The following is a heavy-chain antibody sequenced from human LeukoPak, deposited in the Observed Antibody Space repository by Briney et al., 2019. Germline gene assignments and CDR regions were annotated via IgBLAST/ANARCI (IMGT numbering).Heavy chain of an antibody. CDR2: INWDGGST. V-gene: IGHV3-43*01. D-gene: IGHD6-13*01. CDR1: GFNFDDYS. J-gene: IGHJ4*01. CDR3: AKDLGKVIAAAGTSGFDS. Sequence: GGSLRLSCAASGFNFDDYSMHWVRQIPGKSLEWVSLINWDGGSTFYADSVKGRFTISRDTRKNFLYLQMISLRTEDTALYYCAKDLGKVIAAAGTSGFDSWGRGTLVTVSS.